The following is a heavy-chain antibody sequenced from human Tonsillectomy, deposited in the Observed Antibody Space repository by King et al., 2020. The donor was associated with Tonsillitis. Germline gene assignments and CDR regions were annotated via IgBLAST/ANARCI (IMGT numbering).Heavy chain of an antibody. CDR3: ARGDYDTLSYGMDV. D-gene: IGHD3-9*01. CDR1: GFSFSSYF. V-gene: IGHV3-30*02. J-gene: IGHJ6*02. Sequence: VQLVESGGGVVQPGGSLRLTCEASGFSFSSYFMHWVRKAPGRGREWLTFIWFDGRSKYYADSVKGRFTVSRDNSRNTHSLEMNSLRPEDTAVYYCARGDYDTLSYGMDVWGHGTTVTVSS. CDR2: IWFDGRSK.